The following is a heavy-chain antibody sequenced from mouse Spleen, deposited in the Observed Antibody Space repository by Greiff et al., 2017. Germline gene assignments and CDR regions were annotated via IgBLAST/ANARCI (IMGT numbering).Heavy chain of an antibody. CDR2: IWRGGST. Sequence: VQLQQSGPGLVQPSQSLSITCTVSGFSLTSYGVHWVRQSPGKGLEWLGVIWRGGSTDYNAAFMSRLSITKDNSKSQVFFKMNSLQADDTAIYYCAKEDGSSYDYAMDYWGQGTSVTVSS. J-gene: IGHJ4*01. D-gene: IGHD1-1*01. CDR1: GFSLTSYG. CDR3: AKEDGSSYDYAMDY. V-gene: IGHV2-5*01.